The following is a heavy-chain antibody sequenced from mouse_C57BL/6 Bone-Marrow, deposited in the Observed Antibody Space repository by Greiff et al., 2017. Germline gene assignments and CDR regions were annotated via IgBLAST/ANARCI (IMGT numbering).Heavy chain of an antibody. D-gene: IGHD2-10*02. CDR3: VRRGYGNYEAMDY. CDR2: IRSKSNNYAT. J-gene: IGHJ4*01. CDR1: GFSFNTYA. Sequence: EVMLVESGGGLVQPKGSLKLSCAASGFSFNTYAMNWVRQAPGKGLEWVARIRSKSNNYATYYADSVKDRFTISRDDSESMLYLQMNNLKTEDTAMYYCVRRGYGNYEAMDYWGQGTSVTVSS. V-gene: IGHV10-1*01.